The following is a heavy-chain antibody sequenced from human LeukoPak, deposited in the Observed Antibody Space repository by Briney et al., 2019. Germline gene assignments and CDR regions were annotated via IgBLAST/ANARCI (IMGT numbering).Heavy chain of an antibody. CDR3: ARLFVVRGVIRTYYFDY. CDR1: GGSVSSYY. CDR2: IYYSGST. J-gene: IGHJ4*02. Sequence: SETLSLTCTVSGGSVSSYYWSWIRQPPGKGLEWIGYIYYSGSTNYNPSLKSRVTISVDTSKNRFSLKLSSVTAADTAVYYCARLFVVRGVIRTYYFDYWGQGTLVTVSS. D-gene: IGHD3-10*01. V-gene: IGHV4-59*02.